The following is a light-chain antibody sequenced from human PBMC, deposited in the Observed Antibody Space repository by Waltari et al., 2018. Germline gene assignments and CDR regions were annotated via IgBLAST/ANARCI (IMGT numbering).Light chain of an antibody. J-gene: IGKJ2*03. CDR3: QHYYRTPYS. V-gene: IGKV4-1*01. CDR2: WAS. Sequence: IVMTQSPASLAVSLGERATINCKANQSVFFSSTNKNYVAWYQQRPGQPPRLLLSWASIRESGVPDRVVGSGSGTDFTLTINSLQAWDVALYYCQHYYRTPYSFGRGTKLEIK. CDR1: QSVFFSSTNKNY.